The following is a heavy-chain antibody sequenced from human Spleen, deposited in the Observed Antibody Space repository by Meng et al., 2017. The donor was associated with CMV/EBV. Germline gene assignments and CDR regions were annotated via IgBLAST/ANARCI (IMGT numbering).Heavy chain of an antibody. J-gene: IGHJ4*02. V-gene: IGHV4-30-4*08. D-gene: IGHD3-22*01. CDR2: IYYSGST. Sequence: QGQLQDSGPGLVKPSKTLSLTCTVSGGSISSGDYYWSWIRQPPGKGLEWIGYIYYSGSTYYNPSLKSRVTISVDTSKNQFSLKLSSVTAADTAVYYCARGGDSSGYYPNPFDYWGQGTLVTVSS. CDR1: GGSISSGDYY. CDR3: ARGGDSSGYYPNPFDY.